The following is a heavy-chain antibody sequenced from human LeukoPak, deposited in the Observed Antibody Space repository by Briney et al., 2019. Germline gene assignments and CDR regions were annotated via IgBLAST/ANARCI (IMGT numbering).Heavy chain of an antibody. J-gene: IGHJ5*02. V-gene: IGHV1-18*01. CDR2: ISAYNGNT. Sequence: ASVKVSCKASGYTFTSYAINWVRQAPGQGLEWMGWISAYNGNTKYAQKLQGGVTMTTDTSTSTAYMELRSLRSDDTAVYYCARVTGGRYCSTTSCYMRGWFDPWGQGTLVTVSS. CDR1: GYTFTSYA. CDR3: ARVTGGRYCSTTSCYMRGWFDP. D-gene: IGHD2-2*02.